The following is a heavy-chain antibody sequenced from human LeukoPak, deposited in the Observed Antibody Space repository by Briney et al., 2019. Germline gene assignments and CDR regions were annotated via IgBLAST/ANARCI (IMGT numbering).Heavy chain of an antibody. V-gene: IGHV4-31*03. CDR1: GGSISSGGYY. Sequence: PSQTLSLTCTVSGGSISSGGYYWSWIRQHPGKGLEWIGYIYYSGSTYYNPSLKSRVTISVDTSKNQFSLKLSSVTAADTAVYYCAGSRLSYCGGDCYPEMVAFDIWGQGTMVTVSS. CDR2: IYYSGST. J-gene: IGHJ3*02. D-gene: IGHD2-21*02. CDR3: AGSRLSYCGGDCYPEMVAFDI.